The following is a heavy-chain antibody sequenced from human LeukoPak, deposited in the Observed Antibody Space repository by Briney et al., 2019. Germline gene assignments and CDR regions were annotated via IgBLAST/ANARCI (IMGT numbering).Heavy chain of an antibody. Sequence: GGSLRLSCAASGFTFSSYSMNWVRQAPGKGLEWVSSISSSSSYIYYADSVKGRFTISRDNAKNSLYLQMNSLRAEDTAMYYCARASYCSGGSCYSFDYWGQGTLVTVSS. CDR3: ARASYCSGGSCYSFDY. CDR2: ISSSSSYI. D-gene: IGHD2-15*01. CDR1: GFTFSSYS. V-gene: IGHV3-21*01. J-gene: IGHJ4*02.